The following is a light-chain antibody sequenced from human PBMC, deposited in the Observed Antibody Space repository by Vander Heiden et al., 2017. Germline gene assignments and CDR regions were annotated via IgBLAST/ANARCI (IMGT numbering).Light chain of an antibody. Sequence: QSVLTQPPSVSGAPGQRVTISCTWSSSNIGAVYDVPGYQQLPGTAPKLLIYGNSNRPSGVPDRFSGSKSGTSASLAITGLQAEDEADYYCQSYDSSLSGSGVFGTGTKVTVL. CDR1: SSNIGAVYD. V-gene: IGLV1-40*01. J-gene: IGLJ1*01. CDR3: QSYDSSLSGSGV. CDR2: GNS.